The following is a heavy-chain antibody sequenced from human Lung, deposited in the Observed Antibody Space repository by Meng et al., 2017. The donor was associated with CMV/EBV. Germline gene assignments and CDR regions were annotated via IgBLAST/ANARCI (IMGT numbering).Heavy chain of an antibody. CDR1: GGSISSYY. V-gene: IGHV4-59*01. J-gene: IGHJ6*02. CDR2: IYYSGST. D-gene: IGHD3-10*01. Sequence: SETQSLTXTVSGGSISSYYWSWIRQPPGKGLEWIGYIYYSGSTNYNPSLKSRVTISVDTSKNQFSLKLSSVTAADTAVYYCASGKYYYGSGSYYNYYYYGMDVWGQGTTVTVSS. CDR3: ASGKYYYGSGSYYNYYYYGMDV.